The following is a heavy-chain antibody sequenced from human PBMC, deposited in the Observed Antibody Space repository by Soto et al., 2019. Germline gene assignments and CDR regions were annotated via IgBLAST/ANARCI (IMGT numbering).Heavy chain of an antibody. J-gene: IGHJ4*02. CDR2: INPDGSEQ. CDR3: MRVKPGASDY. D-gene: IGHD2-2*01. V-gene: IGHV3-7*01. Sequence: PGGSLRLSCAASGFSFSTYYMNWVRQAPGKGLEWVAAINPDGSEQYYLDSVKGRFTISRDNAKNSLYLQMNSLRAEESALYYCMRVKPGASDYWGQGTPVTVSS. CDR1: GFSFSTYY.